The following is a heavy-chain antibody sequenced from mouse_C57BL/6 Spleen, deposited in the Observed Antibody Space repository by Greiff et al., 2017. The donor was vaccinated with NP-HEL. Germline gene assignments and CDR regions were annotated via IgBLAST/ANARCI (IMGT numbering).Heavy chain of an antibody. J-gene: IGHJ4*01. D-gene: IGHD4-1*01. CDR2: IDPETGGT. V-gene: IGHV1-15*01. CDR1: GYTFTDYE. CDR3: TRLRGLGRDAMDY. Sequence: VQLQQSGAELVRPGASVTLSCKASGYTFTDYEMHWVKQTPVHGLEWIGAIDPETGGTAYNQKFKGKAILTADKSSSTAYMELRSLTSEDSAVYYCTRLRGLGRDAMDYWGQGTSVTVSS.